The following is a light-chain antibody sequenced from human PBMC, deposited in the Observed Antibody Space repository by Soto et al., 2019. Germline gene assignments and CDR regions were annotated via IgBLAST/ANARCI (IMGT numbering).Light chain of an antibody. Sequence: EIVLTQSPGTVSLSQGERATLSCRASPSVTNYLAWYQQKPGQAPRLLIYGASSRATGIPDRFSGSGSGTDFTLTISRLEPEDFAVYYCQQYGSSPLTFGGRTKVDI. CDR3: QQYGSSPLT. J-gene: IGKJ4*01. CDR2: GAS. V-gene: IGKV3-20*01. CDR1: PSVTNY.